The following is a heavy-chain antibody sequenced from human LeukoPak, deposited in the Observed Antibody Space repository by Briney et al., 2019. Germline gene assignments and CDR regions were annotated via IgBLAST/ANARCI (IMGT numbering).Heavy chain of an antibody. CDR2: INPNSGGT. D-gene: IGHD3-16*01. J-gene: IGHJ4*02. Sequence: ASVEVSCKASGYTFTGYYMHWVRQAPGQGLEWMGWINPNSGGTNYAQKFQGRVTMTRDTSISTAYMELSRLRSDDTAVYHCARAHGLIPHLLVGGPDYWGQGTLVTVSS. V-gene: IGHV1-2*02. CDR3: ARAHGLIPHLLVGGPDY. CDR1: GYTFTGYY.